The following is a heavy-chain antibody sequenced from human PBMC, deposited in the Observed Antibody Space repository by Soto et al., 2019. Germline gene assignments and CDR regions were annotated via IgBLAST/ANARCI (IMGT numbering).Heavy chain of an antibody. D-gene: IGHD3-10*01. CDR2: IIPLFGST. V-gene: IGHV1-69*19. Sequence: QVQLEQSGAEVKMPGSSVTVSCKAYGATFTKYAFNWVRQAPGPGLEWMGGIIPLFGSTNYAERFQGRLTVATIESTSTGFRDRSSLTAHDTAIYNCARGESVIRGEIKPGGGLDIWGQGTTVIFSS. CDR3: ARGESVIRGEIKPGGGLDI. J-gene: IGHJ6*02. CDR1: GATFTKYA.